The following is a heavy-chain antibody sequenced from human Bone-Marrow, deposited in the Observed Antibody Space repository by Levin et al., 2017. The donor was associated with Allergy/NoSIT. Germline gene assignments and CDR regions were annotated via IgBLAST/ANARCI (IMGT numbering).Heavy chain of an antibody. Sequence: GGSLRLSCGTSGFTLSNYGMTWVRQAPGKGLEWVASISSSGGSTSYADSVKGRFTISRDNSNNTVHLEMNSLRGEDTAVFYCARRQSSGYSYDLWGQGSLVTGSS. CDR3: ARRQSSGYSYDL. D-gene: IGHD5-12*01. CDR2: ISSSGGST. J-gene: IGHJ5*02. CDR1: GFTLSNYG. V-gene: IGHV3-23*01.